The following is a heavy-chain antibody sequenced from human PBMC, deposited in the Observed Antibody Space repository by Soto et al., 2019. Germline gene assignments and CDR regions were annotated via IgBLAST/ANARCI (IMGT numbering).Heavy chain of an antibody. Sequence: GGSLRLSCAAAGFTISDYYMSWIRQAPGKGLEWVSYISSSGSTIYYADSVKGRFTISRDNAKNSLYLQMNSLRAEDTAVYYCARDLGVLAFDIWGQGTMVTVSS. J-gene: IGHJ3*02. CDR3: ARDLGVLAFDI. CDR1: GFTISDYY. CDR2: ISSSGSTI. V-gene: IGHV3-11*01. D-gene: IGHD3-10*01.